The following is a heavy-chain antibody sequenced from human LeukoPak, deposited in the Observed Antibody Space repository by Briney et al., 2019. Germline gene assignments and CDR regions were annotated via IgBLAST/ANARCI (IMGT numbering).Heavy chain of an antibody. J-gene: IGHJ4*02. V-gene: IGHV3-23*01. CDR3: AKWGDCDILTVYYCSHF. CDR1: GFTFRNYA. CDR2: ITGSGDTT. Sequence: GGSLRLSCAAPGFTFRNYAMSWVRQAPGKGLEWVSAITGSGDTTYYAASVKGRFTLSRDHSRNTLYVEMNPLRAEDTAVYDCAKWGDCDILTVYYCSHFWGQGTLVTVSS. D-gene: IGHD3-9*01.